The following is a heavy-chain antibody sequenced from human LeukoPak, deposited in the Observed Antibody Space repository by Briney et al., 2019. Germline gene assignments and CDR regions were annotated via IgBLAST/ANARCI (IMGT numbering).Heavy chain of an antibody. V-gene: IGHV3-23*01. J-gene: IGHJ6*03. Sequence: PGGSLRLSCAASGFIFSNYEMNWVRQAPGKGLEWVSAISGSGGSTYYADSVKGRFTISRDNSKNTLYLQMNSLRAEDTAVYYCAKGQIWLVRNYYYMDVWGKGTTVTVSS. CDR2: ISGSGGST. CDR3: AKGQIWLVRNYYYMDV. CDR1: GFIFSNYE. D-gene: IGHD6-19*01.